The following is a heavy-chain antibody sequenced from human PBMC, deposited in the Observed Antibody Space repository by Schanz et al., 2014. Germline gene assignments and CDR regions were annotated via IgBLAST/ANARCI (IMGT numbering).Heavy chain of an antibody. CDR1: GGFISSINW. Sequence: QVQLQESGPGLVKPSGTLSLTCAVSGGFISSINWWSWVRQSPGTGLEWIGEIKNSESTNNNPSHKSRVTISLDKSRSKSALTLNAVTAADTAVYYCARDERDLPRSLFVFWGQGTLVTVSS. CDR2: IKNSEST. V-gene: IGHV4-4*02. CDR3: ARDERDLPRSLFVF. J-gene: IGHJ4*02. D-gene: IGHD2-2*01.